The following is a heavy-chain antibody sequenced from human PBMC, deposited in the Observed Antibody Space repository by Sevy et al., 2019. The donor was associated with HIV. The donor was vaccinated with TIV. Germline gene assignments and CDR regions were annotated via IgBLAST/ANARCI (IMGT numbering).Heavy chain of an antibody. J-gene: IGHJ5*02. CDR3: ARKRNLWESSDP. D-gene: IGHD3-16*01. Sequence: ASVKVSCKTSGYTFNTYGISWVRQAPGQRLEWMGWINIYNGNTIYGQKFQGRVTLSTDTFTSTAYMDLGSLRSDDTAVYYCARKRNLWESSDPWGQGTLVTVSS. CDR1: GYTFNTYG. V-gene: IGHV1-18*01. CDR2: INIYNGNT.